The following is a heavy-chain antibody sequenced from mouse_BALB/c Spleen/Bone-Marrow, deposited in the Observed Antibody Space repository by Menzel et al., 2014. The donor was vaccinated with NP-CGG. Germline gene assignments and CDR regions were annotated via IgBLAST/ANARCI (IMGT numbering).Heavy chain of an antibody. V-gene: IGHV5-6-3*01. CDR1: GFTFSSYC. CDR3: ARVYGWYFDV. Sequence: QRVEFVGGLVKPGGSLKLSCAASGFTFSSYCMSWVCQTPDKRLELVATINNNGGSTYYPDSVKGQFTISRDNAKNTLYLQMSSLKSEDTAMYYCARVYGWYFDVWGAETTVTVSS. J-gene: IGHJ1*01. D-gene: IGHD1-1*01. CDR2: INNNGGST.